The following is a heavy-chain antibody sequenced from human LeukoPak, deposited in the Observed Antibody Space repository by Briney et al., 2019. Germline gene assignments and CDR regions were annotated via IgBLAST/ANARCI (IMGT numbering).Heavy chain of an antibody. V-gene: IGHV3-33*01. CDR3: ARALGVPALNWFDP. D-gene: IGHD3-10*01. Sequence: GRSLRLSCAASGFTFSSYGMHWVRQAPGKGLEWVEVIWYDGSNKYYADSVKGRFTISRDNSKNTLYLQMNSLRAEDTAVYYCARALGVPALNWFDPWGQGTLVTVSS. CDR2: IWYDGSNK. J-gene: IGHJ5*02. CDR1: GFTFSSYG.